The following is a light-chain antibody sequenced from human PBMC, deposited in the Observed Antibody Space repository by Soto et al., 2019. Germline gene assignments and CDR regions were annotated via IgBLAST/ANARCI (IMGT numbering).Light chain of an antibody. CDR1: QSVSRN. J-gene: IGKJ4*01. CDR3: QQYNNWPQT. CDR2: GVS. Sequence: EIVMTQSPATLSVSPGERATLSCRASQSVSRNLAWYQQKPGQAPRLLIYGVSTRATGIPARFSGSGSGTEFTLTISSLQSEDFAVYYCQQYNNWPQTFGGGTKVEIK. V-gene: IGKV3-15*01.